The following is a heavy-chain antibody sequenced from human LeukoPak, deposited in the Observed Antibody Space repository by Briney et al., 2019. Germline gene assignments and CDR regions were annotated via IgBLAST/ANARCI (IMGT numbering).Heavy chain of an antibody. V-gene: IGHV4-30-4*01. J-gene: IGHJ4*02. CDR2: IYYSGST. Sequence: SETLSLTRTVSGGSISSGDYYWSWIRQPPGKGLEWIGYIYYSGSTYYNPSLKSRVTISVDTSKNQFSLKLSSVTAADTAVYYCARGTTVTNLDYWGQGTLVTVSS. D-gene: IGHD4-17*01. CDR1: GGSISSGDYY. CDR3: ARGTTVTNLDY.